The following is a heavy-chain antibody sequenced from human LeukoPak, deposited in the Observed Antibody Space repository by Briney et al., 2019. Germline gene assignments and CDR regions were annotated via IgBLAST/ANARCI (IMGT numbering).Heavy chain of an antibody. CDR2: ISGSGGST. J-gene: IGHJ4*02. CDR3: AISRGTGEAVDY. Sequence: GGSLRLSCAASGFTFSSYAMSWVRQAPGKGLERVSAISGSGGSTYYADSVKGRFTISRDNSKNTLYLQMNSLRAEDAAVYYCAISRGTGEAVDYWGQGTLVTVSS. V-gene: IGHV3-23*01. D-gene: IGHD7-27*01. CDR1: GFTFSSYA.